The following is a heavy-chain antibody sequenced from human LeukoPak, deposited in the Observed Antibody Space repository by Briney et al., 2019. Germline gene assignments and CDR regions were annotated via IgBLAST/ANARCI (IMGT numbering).Heavy chain of an antibody. V-gene: IGHV4-39*07. CDR2: SNYSGST. CDR1: GGSISSSSYY. D-gene: IGHD2-2*02. CDR3: ARCTSTSCYNFDY. J-gene: IGHJ4*02. Sequence: SDTLSLTCTVSGGSISSSSYYWGWIRRPPGKGLEWIGSSNYSGSTYNNPSLKSRVTISLDTSKNQFSLKLNSVTAADTAVYYCARCTSTSCYNFDYWGQGTLVTVSS.